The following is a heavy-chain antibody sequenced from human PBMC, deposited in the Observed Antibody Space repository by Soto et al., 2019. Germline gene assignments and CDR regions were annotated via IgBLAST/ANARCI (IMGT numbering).Heavy chain of an antibody. V-gene: IGHV3-23*01. CDR2: ISGSGGST. J-gene: IGHJ4*02. Sequence: GGSLRLSCAASGFTFSSYAMSWVRQAPGKGLEWVSAISGSGGSTYYADSVKGRFTISRDNSKNTLYLQMNSLRAEDTAVYYCAKSITMIVVVIVYYFDYWGQGTLVTVSS. CDR1: GFTFSSYA. D-gene: IGHD3-22*01. CDR3: AKSITMIVVVIVYYFDY.